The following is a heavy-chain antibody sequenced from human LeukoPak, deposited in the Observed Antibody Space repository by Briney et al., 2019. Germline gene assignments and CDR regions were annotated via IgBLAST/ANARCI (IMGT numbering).Heavy chain of an antibody. Sequence: SSVKVSCKASGGTFSSYTISWVRQAPGQGLEWMGRIIPILGIANYAQKFQGRVTITADKSTSTAYMELISLRSEDTAVYYCASLGYCSSTSCYAFDIWGQGTMVTVSS. V-gene: IGHV1-69*02. CDR1: GGTFSSYT. CDR2: IIPILGIA. CDR3: ASLGYCSSTSCYAFDI. D-gene: IGHD2-2*01. J-gene: IGHJ3*02.